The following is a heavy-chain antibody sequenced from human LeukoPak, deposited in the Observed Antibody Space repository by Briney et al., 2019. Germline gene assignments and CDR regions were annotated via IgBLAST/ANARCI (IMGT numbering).Heavy chain of an antibody. Sequence: ASVKVSCXASGGTFSSYTISWVRQAPGQGLEWMGWMNPNSGNTGYAQKFQGRVTMTRNTSISTAYMELSSLRSEDTAVYYCAIIDSIGIAAAGTGYWGQGTLVTVSS. J-gene: IGHJ4*02. CDR1: GGTFSSYT. CDR2: MNPNSGNT. D-gene: IGHD6-13*01. CDR3: AIIDSIGIAAAGTGY. V-gene: IGHV1-8*02.